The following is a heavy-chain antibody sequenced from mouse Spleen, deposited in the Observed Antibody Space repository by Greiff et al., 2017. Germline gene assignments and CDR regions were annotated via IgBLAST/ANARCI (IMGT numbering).Heavy chain of an antibody. Sequence: VQLQQSGAELVRPGASVKLSCKASGYTFTSYWINWVKQRPGQGLEWIGNIYPSDSYTNYNQKFKDKATLTVDKSSSTAYMQLSSPTSEDSAVYYCTRYYGNYYAMDYWGQGTSVTVSS. J-gene: IGHJ4*01. V-gene: IGHV1-69*02. D-gene: IGHD2-1*01. CDR1: GYTFTSYW. CDR2: IYPSDSYT. CDR3: TRYYGNYYAMDY.